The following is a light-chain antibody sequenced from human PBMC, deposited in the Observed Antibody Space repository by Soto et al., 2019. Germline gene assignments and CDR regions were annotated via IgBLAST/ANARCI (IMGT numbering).Light chain of an antibody. CDR2: DVT. CDR3: SSYTTTSTLVV. J-gene: IGLJ2*01. V-gene: IGLV2-14*01. Sequence: QSALTQPASVSGSPGQSITISCSGTSSDIGSYNYVSWYQQHPGKAPKLMIYDVTNRPSGVSDRFSGSKSGNTASLTISGLQADDEADYYCSSYTTTSTLVVFGGGTQLTVL. CDR1: SSDIGSYNY.